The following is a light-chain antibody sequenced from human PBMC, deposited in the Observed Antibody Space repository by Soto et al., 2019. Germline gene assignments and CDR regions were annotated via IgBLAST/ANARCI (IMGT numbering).Light chain of an antibody. CDR3: SSYTTSNTRQIV. Sequence: QSVLTQPASVSGSPGQSIAISCTGTSSDVCVYNYVSWYQHHPGKAPKLIIYDVTNRPSGVSNPFSGSKSGNTASLTISGLQPEDEADYYCSSYTTSNTRQIVFGTGTKVTVL. J-gene: IGLJ1*01. CDR1: SSDVCVYNY. V-gene: IGLV2-14*03. CDR2: DVT.